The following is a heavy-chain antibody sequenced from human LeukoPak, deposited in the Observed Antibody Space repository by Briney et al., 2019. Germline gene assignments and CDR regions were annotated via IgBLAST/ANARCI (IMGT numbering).Heavy chain of an antibody. V-gene: IGHV3-23*01. J-gene: IGHJ3*02. CDR1: GFTFSSYA. CDR3: AKIEGYGDYPYDAFDI. CDR2: ISGSGGST. Sequence: PGGSLRLSCAASGFTFSSYAMSWVRQAPGKGLEWVSAISGSGGSTYYADSVKGRFTISRDNSKNTLYLQMNSLRAEDTAVYYCAKIEGYGDYPYDAFDIRGQGTMVTVSS. D-gene: IGHD4-17*01.